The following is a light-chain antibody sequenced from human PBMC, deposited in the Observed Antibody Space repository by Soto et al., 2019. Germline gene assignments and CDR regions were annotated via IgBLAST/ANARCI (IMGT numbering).Light chain of an antibody. CDR3: LQHNSYPYT. J-gene: IGKJ2*01. CDR1: QDIGNH. V-gene: IGKV1-17*01. Sequence: DIQVTQSPSSLSASVGDRVTLTCRASQDIGNHLAWFQKKPGKAPKRLIYAASSLQSGVPSRFSGSGSGTEFTLTISSLQPEDFATYYCLQHNSYPYTFGQGTKLEIK. CDR2: AAS.